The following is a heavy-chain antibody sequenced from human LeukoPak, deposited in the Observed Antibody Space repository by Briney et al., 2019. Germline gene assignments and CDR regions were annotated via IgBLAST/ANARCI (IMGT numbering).Heavy chain of an antibody. Sequence: ASVKVSCKASGYTFTSYGISWVRQAPGQGLEWMGWISAYNGNTNYAQKLQGRVTMTTDTSTGTAYMELRSLRSDDTAVYYCARGGGIVVVPADHFDYWGQGTLVTVSS. CDR1: GYTFTSYG. D-gene: IGHD2-2*01. V-gene: IGHV1-18*01. J-gene: IGHJ4*02. CDR3: ARGGGIVVVPADHFDY. CDR2: ISAYNGNT.